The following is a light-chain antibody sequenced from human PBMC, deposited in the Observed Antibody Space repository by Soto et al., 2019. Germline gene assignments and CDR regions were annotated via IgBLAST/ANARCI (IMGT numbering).Light chain of an antibody. J-gene: IGKJ2*02. CDR3: QQYYSFPRT. Sequence: VIWMTQSPSLLSASTEDRVTIRCQVSQSISSFLAWYQQKPGKAPELLIYAASTLQSGVPSGFSGSGSGTDFTLSISCLQSEDFATYYCQQYYSFPRTFGQGTKLEIK. V-gene: IGKV1D-8*01. CDR2: AAS. CDR1: QSISSF.